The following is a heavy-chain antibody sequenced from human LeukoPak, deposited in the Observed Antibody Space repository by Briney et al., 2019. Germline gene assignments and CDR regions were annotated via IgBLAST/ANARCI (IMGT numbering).Heavy chain of an antibody. V-gene: IGHV4-30-4*08. J-gene: IGHJ4*02. Sequence: PSEXXSLTCTVSGGSISSGDYYWSWIRQPPGKGLEWIGYIYYSGSTYYNPSLKSRVTISVDTSKNQFSLKLSSVTAADTAVYYCARSNWNYVDYWGQGTLVTVSS. CDR1: GGSISSGDYY. CDR2: IYYSGST. D-gene: IGHD1-1*01. CDR3: ARSNWNYVDY.